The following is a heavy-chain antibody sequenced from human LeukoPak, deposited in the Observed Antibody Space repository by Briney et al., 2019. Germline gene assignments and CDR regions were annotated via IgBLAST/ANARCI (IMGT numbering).Heavy chain of an antibody. CDR3: ARDLYSGGY. D-gene: IGHD2-15*01. V-gene: IGHV3-30-3*01. CDR1: GFTFSSYA. CDR2: ISYDGSNK. Sequence: GRSLRLSCAASGFTFSSYAMHWVRQAPGKGLEWVAVISYDGSNKYYADSVKGRFTISRDNSKNTLYLQMNSLRAEDTAVYYCARDLYSGGYWGQGTLVTVSS. J-gene: IGHJ4*02.